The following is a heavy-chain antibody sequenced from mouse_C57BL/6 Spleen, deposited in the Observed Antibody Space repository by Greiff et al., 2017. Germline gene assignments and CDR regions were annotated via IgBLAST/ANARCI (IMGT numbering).Heavy chain of an antibody. CDR1: GFNFSDYY. D-gene: IGHD2-5*01. CDR3: ARDRGYRNYGGYVDV. CDR2: INYDGSST. V-gene: IGHV5-16*01. J-gene: IGHJ1*03. Sequence: EVQGVESEGGLVQPGSSMKLSCTASGFNFSDYYMAWVRQVPEKGLDWVANINYDGSSTYYLDSLKSRFIISRDNAKNILDLQVSRLKSEDTATYYCARDRGYRNYGGYVDVWGTGTTVTVSS.